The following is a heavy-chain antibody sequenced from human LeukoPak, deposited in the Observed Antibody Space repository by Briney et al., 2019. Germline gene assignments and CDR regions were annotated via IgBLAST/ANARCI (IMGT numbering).Heavy chain of an antibody. CDR1: GGTFSSYA. CDR2: IIPIFGTA. J-gene: IGHJ4*02. D-gene: IGHD6-6*01. CDR3: ARGAFIAARPYYFDY. V-gene: IGHV1-69*06. Sequence: ASVKVSCKASGGTFSSYAISWVRQAPGQGLEWMGGIIPIFGTAYYAQKFQGRVTITADKSTSTAYMEPSSLRSEDTAVYYCARGAFIAARPYYFDYWGQGTLVTVSS.